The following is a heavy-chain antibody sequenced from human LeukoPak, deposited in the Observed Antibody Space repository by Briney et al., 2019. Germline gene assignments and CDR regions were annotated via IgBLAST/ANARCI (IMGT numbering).Heavy chain of an antibody. V-gene: IGHV4-59*01. J-gene: IGHJ4*02. CDR1: GGSISSYY. CDR2: IHYSGPT. Sequence: PSETLSLTCTVSGGSISSYYWRLVRQSPGTGLEWVGYIHYSGPTEYNPSLKSRVSISVGTSRKHFSLKLNSVTAADTAMYYCARTMAGDFDYWGQGILVTVSS. CDR3: ARTMAGDFDY. D-gene: IGHD3-10*01.